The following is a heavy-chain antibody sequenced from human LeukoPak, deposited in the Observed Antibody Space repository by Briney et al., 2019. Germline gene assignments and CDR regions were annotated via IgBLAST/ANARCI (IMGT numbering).Heavy chain of an antibody. CDR2: IYYSGST. D-gene: IGHD1-26*01. CDR3: ARLNLGWDDVFNI. CDR1: GGSISSGGYY. V-gene: IGHV4-31*03. Sequence: SQTLSHTCTVSGGSISSGGYYWSWIRQHPGKGLEWIGYIYYSGSTYYNPSLKSRVTISVDTSKNQFSLKLSSVTAADTAVYYCARLNLGWDDVFNIWGKGTMVTSLQ. J-gene: IGHJ3*02.